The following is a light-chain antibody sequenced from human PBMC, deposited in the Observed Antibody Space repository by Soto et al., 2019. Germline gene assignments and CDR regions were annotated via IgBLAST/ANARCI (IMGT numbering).Light chain of an antibody. J-gene: IGLJ2*01. Sequence: QSALTQPPSASGSPGQSVTISCTGTSSDVGGYNYVSWYQQHPGKAPKLMIYEVTKRPSGVPDRFSGSKSGNTASLTVSGLQAEDEADYYCSSYGGRSNLVFGGGTKLTVL. V-gene: IGLV2-8*01. CDR2: EVT. CDR3: SSYGGRSNLV. CDR1: SSDVGGYNY.